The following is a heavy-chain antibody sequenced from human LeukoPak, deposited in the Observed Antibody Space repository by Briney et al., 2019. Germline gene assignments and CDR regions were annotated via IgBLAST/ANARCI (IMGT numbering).Heavy chain of an antibody. V-gene: IGHV4-4*09. CDR2: IYTSGST. Sequence: PSETLSLTCTVSGGSLSSYYWSWIRQPPGKGLEWIGCIYTSGSTNYNPSLKSRVSISVDTSNNQFSLRLTSVTAADTAVYYCARQGIAARLYYYYYYMDVWGKGTTVTVSS. D-gene: IGHD6-6*01. J-gene: IGHJ6*03. CDR3: ARQGIAARLYYYYYYMDV. CDR1: GGSLSSYY.